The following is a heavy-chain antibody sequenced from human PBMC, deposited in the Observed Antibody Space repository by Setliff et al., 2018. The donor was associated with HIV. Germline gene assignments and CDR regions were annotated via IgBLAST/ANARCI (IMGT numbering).Heavy chain of an antibody. CDR2: ITATGGAT. D-gene: IGHD1-1*01. J-gene: IGHJ4*02. V-gene: IGHV3-23*01. CDR1: KFLFSNYA. Sequence: PGGSLRLSCAASKFLFSNYAMSWVRQAPGKGLEWVSGITATGGATYYAESVKGRFTISRDNSKKTLYLQVNSLRPEDTAVYYCASARIPTGGTSTSFDYWGQGTLVTVSS. CDR3: ASARIPTGGTSTSFDY.